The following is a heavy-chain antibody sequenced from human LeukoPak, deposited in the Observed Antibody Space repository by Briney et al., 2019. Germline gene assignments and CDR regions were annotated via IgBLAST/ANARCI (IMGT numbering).Heavy chain of an antibody. CDR2: IRSKTYGGTT. D-gene: IGHD4-23*01. CDR1: GFNFGDYV. Sequence: GGSLRLSCTASGFNFGDYVMSWVRQAPGKGREWVGFIRSKTYGGTTEYAASVKGRFTISRDDSKSIAYLQMNSLKTEDTAVYYCTREPTYGGYYYYMDVWGKGTTVTISS. J-gene: IGHJ6*03. V-gene: IGHV3-49*04. CDR3: TREPTYGGYYYYMDV.